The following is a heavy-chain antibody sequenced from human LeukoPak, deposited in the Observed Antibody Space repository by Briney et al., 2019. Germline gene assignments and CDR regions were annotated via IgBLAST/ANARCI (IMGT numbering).Heavy chain of an antibody. CDR2: IKQDGSEK. J-gene: IGHJ6*02. Sequence: PGGSLRLSCAASGFTFSSYWMSWVRQAPGKGLEWVVNIKQDGSEKYYVDSVKGRFTISRDNAKNSLYLQMNSLRAEDTAVYYCARGGYSGYDSDYYGMDVWGQGTTVTVSS. CDR3: ARGGYSGYDSDYYGMDV. CDR1: GFTFSSYW. D-gene: IGHD5-12*01. V-gene: IGHV3-7*01.